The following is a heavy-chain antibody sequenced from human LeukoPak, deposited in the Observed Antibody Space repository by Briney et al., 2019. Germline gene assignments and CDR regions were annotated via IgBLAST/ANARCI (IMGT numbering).Heavy chain of an antibody. D-gene: IGHD1-26*01. CDR3: ATTTIRLGY. CDR2: ISNSGNT. V-gene: IGHV4-38-2*02. Sequence: SETLSLTCTVSGYSISNNFYWAWIRQSPGKGLEWIGSISNSGNTYYNSSLKSRVTISFNTSANQFSLKLSSVTAADTAVYYCATTTIRLGYWGQGTLVTVSS. CDR1: GYSISNNFY. J-gene: IGHJ4*02.